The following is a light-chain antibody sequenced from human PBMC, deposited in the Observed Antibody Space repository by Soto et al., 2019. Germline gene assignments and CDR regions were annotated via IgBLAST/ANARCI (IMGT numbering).Light chain of an antibody. V-gene: IGKV3-15*01. Sequence: EIGMTQSPATLSVSPGERATLSCRASQSVSSNFAWYQQKPGQAPRLLIYGASTRATGIPGRFSGSGSGTEFTLTISSLQSEDFAVYYCQQYNYWPPFTFGPGTKVDIK. CDR2: GAS. CDR3: QQYNYWPPFT. CDR1: QSVSSN. J-gene: IGKJ3*01.